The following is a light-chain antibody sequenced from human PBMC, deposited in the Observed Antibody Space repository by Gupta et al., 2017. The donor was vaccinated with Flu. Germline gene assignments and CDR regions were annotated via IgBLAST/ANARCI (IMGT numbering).Light chain of an antibody. Sequence: SDIGTFNLVSWYRQQPGKAPKLLTYEVKKRPSGVSSRFSGSKSGNTASLTISGLQTEDEADYYCSSYAGSTTFAVFGGGTKLTVL. J-gene: IGLJ2*01. CDR3: SSYAGSTTFAV. V-gene: IGLV2-23*02. CDR2: EVK. CDR1: SDIGTFNL.